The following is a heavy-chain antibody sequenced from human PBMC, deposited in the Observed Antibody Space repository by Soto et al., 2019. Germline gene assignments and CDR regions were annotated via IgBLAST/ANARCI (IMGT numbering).Heavy chain of an antibody. J-gene: IGHJ5*02. CDR2: ISYDGANE. Sequence: QVQVVETGGGVVQPGRSLRLSCAASGFTSSNYAMHWVRQAPGKGLEWVAVISYDGANEDYAESVRGRFTISRDNSKNTVHLKMNSLRTEDTAIYYCARDRVYYGSGKACWFDPWGQGTLVNVSA. CDR1: GFTSSNYA. V-gene: IGHV3-30-3*01. D-gene: IGHD3-10*01. CDR3: ARDRVYYGSGKACWFDP.